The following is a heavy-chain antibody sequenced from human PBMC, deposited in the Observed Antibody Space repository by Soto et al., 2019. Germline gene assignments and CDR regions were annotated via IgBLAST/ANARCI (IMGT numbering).Heavy chain of an antibody. D-gene: IGHD1-26*01. CDR1: GFTFSGSA. J-gene: IGHJ4*02. Sequence: GGSLRLSCAASGFTFSGSAMHWVRQASGKGLEWVGRIRSKANSYATAYAASVKGRFTISRDDSKNTAYLQMNSLKTEDTAVYYCTGQGGGATITPVDYWGQGTLVTVSS. CDR3: TGQGGGATITPVDY. CDR2: IRSKANSYAT. V-gene: IGHV3-73*01.